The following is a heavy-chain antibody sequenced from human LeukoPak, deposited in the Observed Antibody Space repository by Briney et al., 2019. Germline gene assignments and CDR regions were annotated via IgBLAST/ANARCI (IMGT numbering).Heavy chain of an antibody. J-gene: IGHJ3*02. CDR3: ARESGYSDAFDI. V-gene: IGHV4-59*01. D-gene: IGHD3-22*01. CDR2: IYYSGNT. CDR1: GGSISSYY. Sequence: PSETLSPTCTVSGGSISSYYWSWIRQPPGKGLEWIGYIYYSGNTNYNPSLKSRVTISVDTSKNQFSLKLSSVTAADTAVYYCARESGYSDAFDIWGQGTMVTVSS.